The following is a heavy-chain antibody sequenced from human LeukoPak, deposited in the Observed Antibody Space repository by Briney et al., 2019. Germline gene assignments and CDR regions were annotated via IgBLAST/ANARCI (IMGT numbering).Heavy chain of an antibody. CDR1: GYTLNKLT. V-gene: IGHV1-24*01. Sequence: ASVKVSCNVFGYTLNKLTVHWVRQAPGKGLEWMGGFDPEDGKTIYAQKFQGRVTMTEDTSTDTAYMELSSLRSDDTAVYYCATDSEGRFRFDYWGQGTLVTVSS. J-gene: IGHJ4*02. D-gene: IGHD3-10*01. CDR2: FDPEDGKT. CDR3: ATDSEGRFRFDY.